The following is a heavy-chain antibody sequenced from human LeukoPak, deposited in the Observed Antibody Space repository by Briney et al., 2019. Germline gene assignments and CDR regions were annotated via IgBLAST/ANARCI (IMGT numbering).Heavy chain of an antibody. CDR2: IYSGGST. D-gene: IGHD6-13*01. CDR1: GFTVSSNY. J-gene: IGHJ6*03. CDR3: ARGGAAPTPYYYYYYMDV. V-gene: IGHV3-53*01. Sequence: GGSLRLSCAASGFTVSSNYMSWVRQAPGKGLEWGSVIYSGGSTYYADSVKGRFTISKDNSKNTLYLQMNSLRAEDTAVYYCARGGAAPTPYYYYYYMDVWGKGPTVTVSS.